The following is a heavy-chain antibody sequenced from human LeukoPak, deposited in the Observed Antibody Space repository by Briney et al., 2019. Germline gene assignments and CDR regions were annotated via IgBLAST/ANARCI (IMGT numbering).Heavy chain of an antibody. V-gene: IGHV3-23*01. CDR1: GFTFTLHA. J-gene: IGHJ4*02. Sequence: GGSLRLSCAASGFTFTLHAMNWVRQAPGKGLEWVSAFTETGNKYYADSVKGRFTISRDTSKNTLFLQMNSLRAEDTALYHCARRGAGSGGLDYWGQGTVVTVPS. CDR2: FTETGNK. D-gene: IGHD6-19*01. CDR3: ARRGAGSGGLDY.